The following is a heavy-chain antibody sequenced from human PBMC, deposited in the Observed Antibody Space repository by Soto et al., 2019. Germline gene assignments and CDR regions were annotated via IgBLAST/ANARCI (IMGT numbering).Heavy chain of an antibody. D-gene: IGHD6-13*01. CDR2: ISYDGSNK. J-gene: IGHJ4*02. CDR3: ARDRHPWGVAAAGNPY. CDR1: GFTFSSYA. V-gene: IGHV3-30-3*01. Sequence: QVQLVESGGGVVQPGRSLRLSCAASGFTFSSYAMHWVRQAPGTGLEWVAVISYDGSNKYYADSVKGRFTISRDTYKNTLYLQMNNLRAEDTAVYYCARDRHPWGVAAAGNPYWGQGTLVTVSS.